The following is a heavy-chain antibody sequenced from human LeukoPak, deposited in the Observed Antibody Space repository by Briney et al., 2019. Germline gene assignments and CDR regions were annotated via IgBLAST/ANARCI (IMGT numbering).Heavy chain of an antibody. J-gene: IGHJ4*02. CDR3: ARGSPHPHTAMVYYYFDY. Sequence: PSETLSLTCTVSGGSISSGGYYWSWIRQHPGKGLEWIGYIYYSGSTYYNPSLKSRVTISVDTSKNQFSLKLSSVTAADTAVYYCARGSPHPHTAMVYYYFDYWGQGTLVTVSS. V-gene: IGHV4-31*03. D-gene: IGHD5-18*01. CDR2: IYYSGST. CDR1: GGSISSGGYY.